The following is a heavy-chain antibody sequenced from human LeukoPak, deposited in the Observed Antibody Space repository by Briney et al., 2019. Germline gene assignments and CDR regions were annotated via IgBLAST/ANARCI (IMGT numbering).Heavy chain of an antibody. V-gene: IGHV3-23*01. CDR3: AKDRPNYHESNGHYYRPNGDY. Sequence: GGSLRLSCAASGFTFNIYAMSWVRQAPGKGLEWVSGIISSGGSTFYADSVKDRFTISRHNSKNTLYRQMSRLRAEDTAVYYCAKDRPNYHESNGHYYRPNGDYWGQGTLVTVSS. D-gene: IGHD3-22*01. CDR1: GFTFNIYA. J-gene: IGHJ4*02. CDR2: IISSGGST.